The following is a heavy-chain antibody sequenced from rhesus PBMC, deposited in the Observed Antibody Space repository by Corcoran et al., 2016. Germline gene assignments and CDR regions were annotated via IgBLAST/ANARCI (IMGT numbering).Heavy chain of an antibody. J-gene: IGHJ4*01. CDR2: FYGSSGSP. CDR3: ARGGTMNTLFRY. Sequence: QVQLQESGPGLVKPSETLSLTCAVSGDSINNAYYWNWIRQPPGKGLEWIGHFYGSSGSPSYNPSLRSRASISKDTSKNQFSLKLSSVTAADTAVYYCARGGTMNTLFRYWGQGVLVTVSS. V-gene: IGHV4S7*01. D-gene: IGHD1-14*01. CDR1: GDSINNAYY.